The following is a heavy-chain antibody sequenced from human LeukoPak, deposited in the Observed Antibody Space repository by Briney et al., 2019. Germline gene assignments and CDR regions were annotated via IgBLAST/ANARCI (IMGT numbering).Heavy chain of an antibody. CDR2: INSDGSWT. D-gene: IGHD4/OR15-4a*01. V-gene: IGHV3-74*01. CDR3: AKDMVGSAMTEIDY. Sequence: PGGSLRLSCAASGNYWMHWVRQVPGKGLVWVSHINSDGSWTSYADSVKGRFTISKDNAKNTVYLQMNSLRAEDTALYYCAKDMVGSAMTEIDYWGQGTLVTVSS. CDR1: GNYW. J-gene: IGHJ4*02.